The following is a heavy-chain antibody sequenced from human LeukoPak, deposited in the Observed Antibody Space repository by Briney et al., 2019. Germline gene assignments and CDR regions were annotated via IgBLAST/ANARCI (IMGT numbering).Heavy chain of an antibody. CDR1: GGSFSSSSYF. J-gene: IGHJ6*02. Sequence: SETLSLTCTVSGGSFSSSSYFWGWIRQPPGKGLEWIGTISYSGSTYYNTSLKSRVTISVDTSKNQFSLKLRSVTAADTAVYYCAKEYVGSLFYYGMDVWGQGTTLTVSS. CDR2: ISYSGST. CDR3: AKEYVGSLFYYGMDV. V-gene: IGHV4-39*02. D-gene: IGHD1-26*01.